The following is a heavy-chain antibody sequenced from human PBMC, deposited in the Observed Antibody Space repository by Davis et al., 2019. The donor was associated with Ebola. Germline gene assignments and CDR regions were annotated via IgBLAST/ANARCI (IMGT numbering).Heavy chain of an antibody. Sequence: APVKVSCKASGYTFTSYGISCVRQAPGQGLEWMGWINGGNGNTQYSREFQGRVTITADESTSTAYMELSSVRSEDTAVYYCARRGYSGYDYWFDPWGQGTLVTVYS. D-gene: IGHD5-12*01. CDR1: GYTFTSYG. V-gene: IGHV1-18*01. CDR3: ARRGYSGYDYWFDP. J-gene: IGHJ5*02. CDR2: INGGNGNT.